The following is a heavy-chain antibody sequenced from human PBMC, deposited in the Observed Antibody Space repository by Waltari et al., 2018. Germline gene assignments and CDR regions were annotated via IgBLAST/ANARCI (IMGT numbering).Heavy chain of an antibody. V-gene: IGHV4-4*02. J-gene: IGHJ4*02. CDR1: GDSMISNYF. CDR3: ARDRGRGLYLDS. CDR2: VDRSGRT. Sequence: GDSMISNYFWSWVRQSPGKGLEWIGQVDRSGRTNYSPSFASRVIMSLDTSINHFSLNMHSATAADTAVYYCARDRGRGLYLDSWGRRILVSVSP. D-gene: IGHD2-15*01.